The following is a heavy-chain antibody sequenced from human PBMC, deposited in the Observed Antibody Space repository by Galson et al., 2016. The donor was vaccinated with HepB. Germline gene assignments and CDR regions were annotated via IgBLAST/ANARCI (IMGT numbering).Heavy chain of an antibody. D-gene: IGHD2-8*01. V-gene: IGHV5-51*01. Sequence: QSGAEVTKPGESLKISCKGSGSSFISNWIGWVRQMPGKGLEWMGIIYPGDSDTKYSPSFQGQVTISADKSISTAYLQWSSLKASDTAMYYCARLGYCANGVCDYVDYWGQGTLVTVSS. J-gene: IGHJ4*02. CDR1: GSSFISNW. CDR3: ARLGYCANGVCDYVDY. CDR2: IYPGDSDT.